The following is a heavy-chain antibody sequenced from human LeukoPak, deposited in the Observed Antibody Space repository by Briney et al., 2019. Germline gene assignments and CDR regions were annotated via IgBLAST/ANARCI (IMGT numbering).Heavy chain of an antibody. CDR2: ISSISSHI. CDR3: ARGAYYYED. Sequence: EGSLRLSCAASGFTFSTYTMNWVRQAPGQGLEWVSSISSISSHIFYADSVKGRFTISRDNAKNSLYLQMSSLRAEDTAVYYCARGAYYYEDWGQGTLVTVSS. J-gene: IGHJ4*02. D-gene: IGHD3-22*01. CDR1: GFTFSTYT. V-gene: IGHV3-21*01.